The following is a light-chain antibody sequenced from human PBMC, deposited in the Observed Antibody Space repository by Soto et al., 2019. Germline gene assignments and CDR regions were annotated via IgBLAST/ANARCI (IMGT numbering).Light chain of an antibody. J-gene: IGLJ1*01. CDR3: SSYTTTDTYV. CDR2: DIS. CDR1: SSDVGSPYNY. V-gene: IGLV2-14*03. Sequence: QSALTQPASVSGSPGQSITISCTGTSSDVGSPYNYVSWFQQHPGKAPKLMIYDISNRPSGISNRLSGSKSGNTASLTISGLQAEDEGDYYCSSYTTTDTYVFGPGTKLTVL.